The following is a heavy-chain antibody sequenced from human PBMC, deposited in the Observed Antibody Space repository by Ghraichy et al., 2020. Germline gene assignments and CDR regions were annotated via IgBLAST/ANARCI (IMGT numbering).Heavy chain of an antibody. CDR3: ARSSVPSYSFDD. Sequence: QTLSLTCTVSGGSISSGGYYWSWIRQHPGKGLEWIGYIYFSGITYYNPSLKSRLIISLDTSKTQFSLKLTSVTAGDTAVYYCARSSVPSYSFDDWGQGTLVTVSS. CDR2: IYFSGIT. V-gene: IGHV4-31*03. CDR1: GGSISSGGYY. D-gene: IGHD3-16*02. J-gene: IGHJ4*02.